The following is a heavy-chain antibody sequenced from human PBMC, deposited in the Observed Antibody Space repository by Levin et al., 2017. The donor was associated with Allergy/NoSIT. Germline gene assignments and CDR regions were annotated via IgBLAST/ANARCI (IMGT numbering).Heavy chain of an antibody. CDR2: ITATGGNI. CDR3: ARERWGGGSYRYLDY. D-gene: IGHD1-26*01. CDR1: GFSFSSFG. J-gene: IGHJ4*02. V-gene: IGHV3-21*01. Sequence: PGGSLRLSCVASGFSFSSFGMNWVRQAPGKGLEWVSYITATGGNINYADSVKGRFTISRDNARNSLYLQMNGLRADDTAVYYCARERWGGGSYRYLDYWSQGTLVTASS.